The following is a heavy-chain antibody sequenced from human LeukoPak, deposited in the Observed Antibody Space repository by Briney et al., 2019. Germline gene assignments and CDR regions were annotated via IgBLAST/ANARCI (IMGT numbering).Heavy chain of an antibody. J-gene: IGHJ4*02. CDR3: ARPSYIYCQYYFDY. Sequence: VESLKISFKGSGYSFTNYWIGWVRQMPGKGLECMGIIYPGDSDTRYRPSFQSQVTISADKSISTAYLQWSSLKASDTAMYYCARPSYIYCQYYFDYWGQGTLVTVSS. V-gene: IGHV5-51*01. D-gene: IGHD5-18*01. CDR1: GYSFTNYW. CDR2: IYPGDSDT.